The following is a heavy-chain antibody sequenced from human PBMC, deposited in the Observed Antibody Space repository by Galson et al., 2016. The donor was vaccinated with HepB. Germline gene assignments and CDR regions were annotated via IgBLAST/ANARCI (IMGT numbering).Heavy chain of an antibody. Sequence: SVKVSCKASGDTTSSHAISWVRQAPGGGLEWMGGIIPVLGKSSYAQKFQGRLTITADESTGTVYMELRSLRSEDSALYYCARGRGGSLLYYYYYGMDVWGQGTAVTVSS. CDR3: ARGRGGSLLYYYYYGMDV. CDR2: IIPVLGKS. V-gene: IGHV1-69*10. D-gene: IGHD1-26*01. J-gene: IGHJ6*02. CDR1: GDTTSSHA.